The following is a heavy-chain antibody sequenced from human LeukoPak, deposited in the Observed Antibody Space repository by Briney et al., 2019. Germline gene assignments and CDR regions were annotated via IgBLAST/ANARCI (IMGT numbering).Heavy chain of an antibody. CDR2: IKQDGSEK. CDR1: GYSISRGY. V-gene: IGHV3-7*03. CDR3: AKDIITSYYYDSSGYYGAFDI. Sequence: ETLSLTCTVSGYSISRGYFWGWIRQPPGKGLEWVANIKQDGSEKYYVDSVKGRFTISRDNAKNSLYLQMNSLRAEDTAVYYCAKDIITSYYYDSSGYYGAFDIWGQGTMVTVSS. J-gene: IGHJ3*02. D-gene: IGHD3-22*01.